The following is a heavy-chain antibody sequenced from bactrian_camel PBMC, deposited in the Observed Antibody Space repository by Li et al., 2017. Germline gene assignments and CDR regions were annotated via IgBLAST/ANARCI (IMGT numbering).Heavy chain of an antibody. CDR2: ISAGGGTT. Sequence: HVQLVESGGGSVQAGGSLTLSCKASGYKYTDKCMAWFRQAPGQEREGVAAISAGGGTTYYADSVKGRFTISRDNAKNTLYLHLNSLKTEDTAMYYCATDVTANDETPRYEYWGQGTQVTVS. CDR1: GYKYTDKC. CDR3: ATDVTANDETPRYEY. D-gene: IGHD3*01. J-gene: IGHJ4*01. V-gene: IGHV3S1*01.